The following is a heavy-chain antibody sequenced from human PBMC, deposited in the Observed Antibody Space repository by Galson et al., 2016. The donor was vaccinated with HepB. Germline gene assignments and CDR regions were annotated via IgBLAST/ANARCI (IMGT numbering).Heavy chain of an antibody. Sequence: QSGAEVKKPGESLRISCQGSTVNFIRYWISWVRQMPGKGLEWMGRIDPSDSYTKYSPSFQGHVTISLYKSISTAYLQWSSLKASDTAMYYCAIFYFDSGSYYNPDYWGQGTLVAVSS. CDR1: TVNFIRYW. V-gene: IGHV5-10-1*01. D-gene: IGHD3-10*01. CDR3: AIFYFDSGSYYNPDY. CDR2: IDPSDSYT. J-gene: IGHJ4*02.